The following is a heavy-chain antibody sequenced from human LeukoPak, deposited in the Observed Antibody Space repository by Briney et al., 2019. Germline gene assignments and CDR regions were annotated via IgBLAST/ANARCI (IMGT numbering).Heavy chain of an antibody. V-gene: IGHV1-8*01. D-gene: IGHD3-3*01. Sequence: ASVKVSCKASGYTFTSYDINWVRQAPGQGLEWMGWMNPNSGNTGYAQKFQGRVTMTRNTSISTAYMELSSLRSEDTAVYYCARPLTYYDFWSGHTNYYYGMDVWGQGTTVTVSS. CDR3: ARPLTYYDFWSGHTNYYYGMDV. CDR1: GYTFTSYD. J-gene: IGHJ6*02. CDR2: MNPNSGNT.